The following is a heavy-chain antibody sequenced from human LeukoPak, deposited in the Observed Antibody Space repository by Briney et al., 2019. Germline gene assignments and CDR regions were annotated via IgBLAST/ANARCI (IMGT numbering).Heavy chain of an antibody. CDR2: INWNGGST. D-gene: IGHD3-3*01. Sequence: PGGSLRLSCAASGFTFDDYGMSWVRQAPGKGLEWVSGINWNGGSTGYADSVKGRFTISRDNAKNSLYLQMNSLRAEDTALYYCARDFWSGSYFYYYMDVWGKGPRSPSP. V-gene: IGHV3-20*04. J-gene: IGHJ6*03. CDR3: ARDFWSGSYFYYYMDV. CDR1: GFTFDDYG.